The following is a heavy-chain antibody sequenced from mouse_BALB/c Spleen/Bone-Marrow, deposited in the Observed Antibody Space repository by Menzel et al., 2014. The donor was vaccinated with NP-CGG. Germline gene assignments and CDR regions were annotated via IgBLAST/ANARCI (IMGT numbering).Heavy chain of an antibody. V-gene: IGHV2-6-5*01. J-gene: IGHJ3*01. CDR1: GFSLTDYG. D-gene: IGHD2-4*01. CDR3: ARHWDYDYGFAY. Sequence: VMLVESGPGLVSPSQSLSITCTVSGFSLTDYGVSWIRQPPGKGLEWLGVLWGGGTTYYNSTLKSRLSTSRDNSKGQVFLKMNSLQTDDTAIYYCARHWDYDYGFAYWGQGTLVTVSA. CDR2: LWGGGTT.